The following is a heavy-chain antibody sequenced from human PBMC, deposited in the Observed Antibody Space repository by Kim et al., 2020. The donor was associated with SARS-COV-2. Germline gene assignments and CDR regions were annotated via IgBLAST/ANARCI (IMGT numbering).Heavy chain of an antibody. CDR2: IHQSWTT. J-gene: IGHJ4*02. V-gene: IGHV4-38-2*02. CDR1: AHSTSSGYY. Sequence: SETLSLTCTVSAHSTSSGYYWGWIRQSPGKGLEWIGSIHQSWTTYYNPSLKSRVTMSIDTSKNHFSLRLDSVTAADTAVYFCTSKYYYDSSGYYYADWWGQGTLVTVSS. CDR3: TSKYYYDSSGYYYADW. D-gene: IGHD3-22*01.